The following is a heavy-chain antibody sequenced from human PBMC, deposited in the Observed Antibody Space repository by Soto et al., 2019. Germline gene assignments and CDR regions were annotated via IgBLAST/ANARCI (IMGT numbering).Heavy chain of an antibody. CDR1: GFVFKNFA. CDR2: IRGTGLNT. Sequence: PGGSLRLSCVVSGFVFKNFAINWVRQPPGKGLEWVSVIRGTGLNTYYAASVRGRFNISRDNSKNTVYLQMDSLKVEDTAVYYCAKRASPANIDNWFDPWGPGTQGTGS. J-gene: IGHJ5*02. CDR3: AKRASPANIDNWFDP. V-gene: IGHV3-23*01.